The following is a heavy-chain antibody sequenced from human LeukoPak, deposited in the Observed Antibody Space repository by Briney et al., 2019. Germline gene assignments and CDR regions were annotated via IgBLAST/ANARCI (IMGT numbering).Heavy chain of an antibody. V-gene: IGHV3-74*01. CDR3: ATDRGHAFDI. CDR1: GFTFSSYW. D-gene: IGHD3-10*01. CDR2: IYSDGSGT. Sequence: HPGGSLRLSCAASGFTFSSYWMHWVRQAPGKGLVWVSRIYSDGSGTTYAESVKGRFTISRDNAKNTQFLQMNSLTAEDTAVYYCATDRGHAFDIWGQGTMVTVS. J-gene: IGHJ3*02.